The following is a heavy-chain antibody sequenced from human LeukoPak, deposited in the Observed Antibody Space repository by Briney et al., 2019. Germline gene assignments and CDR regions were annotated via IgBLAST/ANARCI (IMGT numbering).Heavy chain of an antibody. V-gene: IGHV4-34*01. CDR3: ARGPAMATSPLDY. CDR2: INHSGST. CDR1: GGSFSGYY. D-gene: IGHD5-18*01. Sequence: PSETLSLTCAVYGGSFSGYYWSWIRQPPGKGLEWIGEINHSGSTNYNPSLKSRVTISVDTSKNQFSLKLSSVTAADTAVYYCARGPAMATSPLDYWGQGTLVTVSS. J-gene: IGHJ4*02.